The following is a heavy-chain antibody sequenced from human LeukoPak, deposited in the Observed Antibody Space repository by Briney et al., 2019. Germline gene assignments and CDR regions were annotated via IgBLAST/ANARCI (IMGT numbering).Heavy chain of an antibody. CDR2: IWYDGSNK. Sequence: PGRSLRLSCAASGFTFSSDGMHWVRQAPGKGLEWVAVIWYDGSNKYYADSVKGRFTISRDNSKNTLYLQMNSLRAEDTAVYYCARNPVLVRGYYYYYGMDVWGRGTTVTVSS. D-gene: IGHD3-10*01. CDR1: GFTFSSDG. V-gene: IGHV3-33*01. J-gene: IGHJ6*02. CDR3: ARNPVLVRGYYYYYGMDV.